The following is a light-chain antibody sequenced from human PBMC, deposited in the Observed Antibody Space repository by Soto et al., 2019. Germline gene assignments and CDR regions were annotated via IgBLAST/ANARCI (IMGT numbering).Light chain of an antibody. Sequence: EIVMTQSPATLSVSPGDRATLSCRASQSVSSNLAWYQQKPGQAPRLLIYDASNRATGIPARFSGSGSGTDFTLTISSLEPEDFAVYYCQHRSNWPITFGQGTRLEIK. V-gene: IGKV3-11*01. J-gene: IGKJ5*01. CDR1: QSVSSN. CDR2: DAS. CDR3: QHRSNWPIT.